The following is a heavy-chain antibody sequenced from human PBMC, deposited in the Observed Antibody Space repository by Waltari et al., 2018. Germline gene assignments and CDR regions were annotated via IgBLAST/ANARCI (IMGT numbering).Heavy chain of an antibody. CDR3: AGDRVGSVRYYMDV. CDR1: GGSISSGGYY. J-gene: IGHJ6*03. CDR2: IYYSGST. D-gene: IGHD2-2*03. V-gene: IGHV4-31*03. Sequence: QVQLQESGPGLVKPSQTLSLTCTVSGGSISSGGYYWSWIRQHPGKGLEWIGYIYYSGSTYYNPSLKSRVTISVDTSKNQFSLKLSSVTAADTAVYYCAGDRVGSVRYYMDVWGKGTTVTVSS.